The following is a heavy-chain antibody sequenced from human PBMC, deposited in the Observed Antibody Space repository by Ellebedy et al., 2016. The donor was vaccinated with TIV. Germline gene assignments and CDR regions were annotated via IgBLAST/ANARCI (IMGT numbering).Heavy chain of an antibody. CDR3: ALIYYFDGGWGIDFDY. J-gene: IGHJ4*02. Sequence: GESLKISCQGSGYSFTSYWIGWVRQMPGKGLEWMGIIYPENSDTRYRPSFQGQVTISADKSISIAYLQWSSLKASDTAKYYCALIYYFDGGWGIDFDYWGQGTLVTVSS. CDR1: GYSFTSYW. CDR2: IYPENSDT. V-gene: IGHV5-51*01. D-gene: IGHD3-22*01.